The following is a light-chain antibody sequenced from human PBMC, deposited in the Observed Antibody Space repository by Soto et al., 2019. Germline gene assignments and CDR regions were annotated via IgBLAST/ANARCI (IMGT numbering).Light chain of an antibody. CDR1: QSISSW. CDR2: DAS. V-gene: IGKV1-5*01. J-gene: IGKJ1*01. Sequence: IQMNKAPATLSASQADRVTITCRASQSISSWLAWYQQKPGKAPKLLIYDASSLDSGVPSRFSGSGSGTEFTLTISSLQPEDFAVYYCQQYGSYPRTFGQGTKVDIK. CDR3: QQYGSYPRT.